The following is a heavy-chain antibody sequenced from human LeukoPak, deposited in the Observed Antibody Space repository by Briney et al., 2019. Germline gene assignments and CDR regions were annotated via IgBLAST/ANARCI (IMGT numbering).Heavy chain of an antibody. CDR3: ARRSGSYLDAFDI. J-gene: IGHJ3*02. D-gene: IGHD1-26*01. CDR1: GGIFNSYA. Sequence: SVKVSCKASGGIFNSYAISWVRQAPGQGLEWVGGIIPIFGTPDYAQKFQGRVTITADESTSTAYMELRSLRSDDTAVYYCARRSGSYLDAFDIWGQGTMVTVSS. V-gene: IGHV1-69*13. CDR2: IIPIFGTP.